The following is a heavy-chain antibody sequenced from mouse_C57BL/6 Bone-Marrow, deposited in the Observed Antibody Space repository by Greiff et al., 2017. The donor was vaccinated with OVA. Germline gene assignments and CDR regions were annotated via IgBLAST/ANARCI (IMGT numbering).Heavy chain of an antibody. CDR3: ACTSPRYFDY. V-gene: IGHV14-2*01. Sequence: VQLKQSGAELVKPGASVKLSCTASGFNIKDYYMHWVKQRPEPGLEWIGRIDPEDGATKYAPNFQGKATITADTSSNTAYLQLSSLTSEDTAVYYCACTSPRYFDYWGQGTTLTVSS. J-gene: IGHJ2*01. CDR1: GFNIKDYY. CDR2: IDPEDGAT.